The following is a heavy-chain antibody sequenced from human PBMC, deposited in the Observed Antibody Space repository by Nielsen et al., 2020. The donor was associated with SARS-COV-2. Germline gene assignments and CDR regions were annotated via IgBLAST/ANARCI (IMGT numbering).Heavy chain of an antibody. V-gene: IGHV3-20*04. J-gene: IGHJ4*02. CDR1: GFTFDDYG. Sequence: GESLKISCAASGFTFDDYGMSWVRQAPGKGLEWVSGINWNGGSTGYADSVKGRFTISRDNAKNSLYLQMNSLRAEDTALYYCAKDLNYYDSSGYYFGLGFDYWGQGTLVTVSS. CDR2: INWNGGST. CDR3: AKDLNYYDSSGYYFGLGFDY. D-gene: IGHD3-22*01.